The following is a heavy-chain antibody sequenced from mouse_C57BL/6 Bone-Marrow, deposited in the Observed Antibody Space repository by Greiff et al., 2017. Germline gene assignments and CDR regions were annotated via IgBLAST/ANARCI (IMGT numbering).Heavy chain of an antibody. CDR1: GFNITDDY. D-gene: IGHD2-4*01. CDR2: IDPENGDT. V-gene: IGHV14-4*01. Sequence: EVQLQQSGAELVRPGASVKLSCTASGFNITDDYMHWVKQRPEQGLEWIGWIDPENGDTEYASKFQGKATITADTSSNTAYLQLSSLTSEDTAVYYCTTTMITTRYFDYWGQGTTLTVSS. CDR3: TTTMITTRYFDY. J-gene: IGHJ2*01.